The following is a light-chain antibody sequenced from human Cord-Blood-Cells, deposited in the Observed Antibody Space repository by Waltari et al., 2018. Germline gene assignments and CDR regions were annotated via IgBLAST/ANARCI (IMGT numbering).Light chain of an antibody. CDR3: HQYNNWPPFT. Sequence: EIVMTHSPATLSVSPGERATLSCRASQSVSSNLACYQQKPGQAPRLLIYGASTRATGIPARFSGSGSGTEFTLTISSLQSEDFAVYYCHQYNNWPPFTFGPGTKVDIK. J-gene: IGKJ3*01. CDR2: GAS. CDR1: QSVSSN. V-gene: IGKV3-15*01.